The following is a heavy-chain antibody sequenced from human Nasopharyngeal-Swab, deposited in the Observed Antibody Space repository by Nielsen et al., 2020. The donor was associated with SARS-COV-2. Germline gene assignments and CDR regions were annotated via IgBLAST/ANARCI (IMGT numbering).Heavy chain of an antibody. J-gene: IGHJ6*02. CDR1: GFTFSSYS. D-gene: IGHD3-9*01. V-gene: IGHV3-21*01. CDR3: ARGCVLTGPSCYYYGMDV. Sequence: GESLKISCAASGFTFSSYSMNWVRQAPGKGLERVSSISSSSYIYYADSVKGRFTISRDNAKNSLYLQMNSLRAEDTAVYYCARGCVLTGPSCYYYGMDVWGQGTTVTVSS. CDR2: ISSSSYI.